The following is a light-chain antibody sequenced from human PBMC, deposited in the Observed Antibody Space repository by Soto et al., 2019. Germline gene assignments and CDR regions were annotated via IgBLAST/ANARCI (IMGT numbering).Light chain of an antibody. V-gene: IGKV1-5*03. Sequence: MTQSPLSLPGTPGEPASISCRSSQSLLHSNGYTYLAWYQQKPGKAPKLLIYKASSLESGVPSRFSGSGSGTEFTLTISSLQPDDFATYYCQQYNSYSPVTFGQGTKVDIK. CDR3: QQYNSYSPVT. J-gene: IGKJ1*01. CDR2: KAS. CDR1: QSLLHSNGYTY.